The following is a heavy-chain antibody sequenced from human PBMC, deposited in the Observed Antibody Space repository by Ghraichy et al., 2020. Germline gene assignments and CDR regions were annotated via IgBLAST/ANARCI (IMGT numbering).Heavy chain of an antibody. J-gene: IGHJ4*02. V-gene: IGHV3-15*01. CDR3: TKVGGYGDLDY. D-gene: IGHD5-12*01. Sequence: GGSLRLSCAASGFTFSNSWMSWVRQTPGKGLEWIGQIKAITGDGANDYAEPVKGRFTIQRDDSKITLYLEMNSLKTEDPAVYYCTKVGGYGDLDYGGQGTLVTVSS. CDR2: IKAITGDGAN. CDR1: GFTFSNSW.